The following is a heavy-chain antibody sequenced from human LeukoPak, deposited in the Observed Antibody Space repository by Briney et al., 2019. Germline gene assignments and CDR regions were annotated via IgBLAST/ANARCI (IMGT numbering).Heavy chain of an antibody. CDR2: ISYDGSNK. Sequence: GGSLRLSCAASGFTFSSYGMHWVRQAPGKGLEWVAVISYDGSNKYYADSVKGRFTISRDNSKNTLYLQMNSLRAEDTAVYYCAKDPGDGYNRNYYYMDVWGKGTTVTVSS. J-gene: IGHJ6*03. D-gene: IGHD5-24*01. CDR3: AKDPGDGYNRNYYYMDV. V-gene: IGHV3-30*18. CDR1: GFTFSSYG.